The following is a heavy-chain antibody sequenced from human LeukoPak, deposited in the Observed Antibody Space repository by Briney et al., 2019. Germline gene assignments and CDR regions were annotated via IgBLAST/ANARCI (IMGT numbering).Heavy chain of an antibody. CDR2: ISYDGSNK. J-gene: IGHJ6*02. CDR3: AKEGYSSSWYSYYYGMDV. D-gene: IGHD6-13*01. V-gene: IGHV3-30*18. Sequence: QSGGSLRLSCAASGFTFSSYGMHWVRQAPGKGLEWVAVISYDGSNKYYADSVKGRFTISRDNSKNTLCLQMNSLRAEDTAVNYCAKEGYSSSWYSYYYGMDVWGQGTTVTVSS. CDR1: GFTFSSYG.